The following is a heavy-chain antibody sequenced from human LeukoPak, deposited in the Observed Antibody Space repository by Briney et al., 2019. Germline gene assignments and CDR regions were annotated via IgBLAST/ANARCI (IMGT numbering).Heavy chain of an antibody. CDR3: ARDSPGPRTCDY. CDR2: ISGSGGST. J-gene: IGHJ4*02. V-gene: IGHV3-23*01. Sequence: GGSLRLSCAASGFTFSSYAMSWVRQAPGKGLEWVSGISGSGGSTYNADSVKGRFTISRDNAKNSLYLQMNSLRAEDTAVYYCARDSPGPRTCDYWGQGTLVTVSS. CDR1: GFTFSSYA. D-gene: IGHD1-14*01.